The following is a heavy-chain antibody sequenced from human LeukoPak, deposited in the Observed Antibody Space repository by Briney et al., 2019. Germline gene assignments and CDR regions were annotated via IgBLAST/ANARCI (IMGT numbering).Heavy chain of an antibody. V-gene: IGHV3-74*01. D-gene: IGHD6-13*01. CDR3: AREGVGSSRWYGRGAFDF. CDR1: GFIFKSYW. Sequence: GGSLRLSCAASGFIFKSYWMHWVRQAPGKGLVWVSRIFSDGSSTTYADSVRGRFTTSRDNAENTVYLQMNSLRAEDTAVYYCAREGVGSSRWYGRGAFDFWGQGVLVTVSS. J-gene: IGHJ4*02. CDR2: IFSDGSST.